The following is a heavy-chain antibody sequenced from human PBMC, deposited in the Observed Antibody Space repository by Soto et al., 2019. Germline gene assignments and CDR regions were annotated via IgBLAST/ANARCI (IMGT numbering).Heavy chain of an antibody. CDR3: ARVRLQFASYFDA. CDR2: ISSDGSMI. V-gene: IGHV3-11*01. J-gene: IGHJ5*02. CDR1: GFTFSDNY. D-gene: IGHD5-12*01. Sequence: QVRLVESGGGLVQPGGSLRLSCAASGFTFSDNYMSWIRQAPGKGLEWVSYISSDGSMIYYADSVKGRFTLSRDNAKNSLYLQMNSLRVEDTAVYYCARVRLQFASYFDAWGQGILVTVSS.